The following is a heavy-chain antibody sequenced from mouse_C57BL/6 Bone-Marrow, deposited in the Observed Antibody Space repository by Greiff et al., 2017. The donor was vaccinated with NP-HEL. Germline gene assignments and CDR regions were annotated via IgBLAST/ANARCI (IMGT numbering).Heavy chain of an antibody. J-gene: IGHJ2*01. V-gene: IGHV5-4*01. D-gene: IGHD1-1*01. Sequence: EVQGVESGGGLVKPGGSLKLSCAASGFTFSSYAMSWVRQTPEKRLEWVATISDGGSYTYYPDNVKGRFTISRDNAKNNLYLQMSHLKSEDTAMYYCARWHYGSLYYFDYWGQGTTLTVSS. CDR1: GFTFSSYA. CDR3: ARWHYGSLYYFDY. CDR2: ISDGGSYT.